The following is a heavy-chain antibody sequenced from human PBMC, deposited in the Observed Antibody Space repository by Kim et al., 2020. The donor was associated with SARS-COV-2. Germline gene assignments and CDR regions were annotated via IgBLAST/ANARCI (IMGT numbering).Heavy chain of an antibody. V-gene: IGHV3-30*18. CDR3: AKGGRGYSGYDPFFDY. Sequence: GGSLRLSCAASGFTFSSYGMHWVRQAPGKGLEWVAVISYDGSNKYYADSVKGRFTISRDNSKNTLYLQMNSLRAEDTAVYYCAKGGRGYSGYDPFFDYWG. D-gene: IGHD5-12*01. CDR1: GFTFSSYG. J-gene: IGHJ4*01. CDR2: ISYDGSNK.